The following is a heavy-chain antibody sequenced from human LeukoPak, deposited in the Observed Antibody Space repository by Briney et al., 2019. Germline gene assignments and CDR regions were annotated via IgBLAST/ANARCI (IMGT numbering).Heavy chain of an antibody. CDR3: ARGGYYGSGSYFPVLWFDP. J-gene: IGHJ5*02. CDR2: INHSGST. D-gene: IGHD3-10*01. V-gene: IGHV4-34*01. CDR1: GGSFSGYY. Sequence: PSETLSLTCAVYGGSFSGYYWSWIRQPPGKGLEWIGEINHSGSTNYNPSLKSRVTISVDTSKNQFSLKLSSVTAADTAVYYCARGGYYGSGSYFPVLWFDPWGQGTLVTVSS.